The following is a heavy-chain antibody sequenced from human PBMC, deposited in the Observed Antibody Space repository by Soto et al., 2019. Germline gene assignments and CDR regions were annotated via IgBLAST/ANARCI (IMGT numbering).Heavy chain of an antibody. J-gene: IGHJ1*01. CDR2: IKQDGSDK. Sequence: GGSLRLSCAASGFTFSSYWMSWVRQAPGKGLEWVANIKQDGSDKYYVDSVKGRFTISRDNAKNSLYLQMNSLRAEDTGVYYCARDGYDHGCLIAYWGQRALVSVSA. V-gene: IGHV3-7*01. CDR3: ARDGYDHGCLIAY. CDR1: GFTFSSYW. D-gene: IGHD3-16*01.